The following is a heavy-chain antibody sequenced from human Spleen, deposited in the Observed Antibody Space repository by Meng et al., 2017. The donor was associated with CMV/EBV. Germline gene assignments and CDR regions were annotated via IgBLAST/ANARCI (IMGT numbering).Heavy chain of an antibody. D-gene: IGHD4-23*01. CDR2: ISSSSSYI. CDR1: GFTFSTYS. Sequence: GESLKISCAASGFTFSTYSMTWVRQAPGKGLEWVSSISSSSSYIYYADSVKGRFTISRDNAKNSLYLQMNSLRAEDTAVYYCTREPTVLTGWGQGTLVTVSS. J-gene: IGHJ4*02. CDR3: TREPTVLTG. V-gene: IGHV3-21*01.